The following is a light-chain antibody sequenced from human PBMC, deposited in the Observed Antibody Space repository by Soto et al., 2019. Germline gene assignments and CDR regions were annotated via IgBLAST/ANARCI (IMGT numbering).Light chain of an antibody. J-gene: IGLJ3*02. V-gene: IGLV1-47*02. Sequence: QLVLTQPPSASGTPGQRVTISCSGSSSNIGSNYVYWYQQLPGTAPKLLIYSNNQRPSGVPDRFSGSKSGTSASLAISGLRSEDEADYYCAAWDDSLSVYWVFGGGTQLTVL. CDR3: AAWDDSLSVYWV. CDR1: SSNIGSNY. CDR2: SNN.